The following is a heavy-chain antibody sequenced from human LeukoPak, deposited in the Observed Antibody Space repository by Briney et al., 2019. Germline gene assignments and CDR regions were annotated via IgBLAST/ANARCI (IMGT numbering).Heavy chain of an antibody. CDR1: GFSFGYYP. Sequence: GGSLRLSCTGSGFSFGYYPMTWVRQAPGKGLEWVSYIRNKAWGATTEYAASVRGRFTISRDDSESIAYLQMNSLETEDTAIYYCTRAVRVSGDAFDLWGQGTMVTVSS. CDR2: IRNKAWGATT. V-gene: IGHV3-49*02. CDR3: TRAVRVSGDAFDL. D-gene: IGHD6-6*01. J-gene: IGHJ3*01.